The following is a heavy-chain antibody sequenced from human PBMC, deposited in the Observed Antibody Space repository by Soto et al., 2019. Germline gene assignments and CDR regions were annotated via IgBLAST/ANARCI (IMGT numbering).Heavy chain of an antibody. V-gene: IGHV3-7*01. J-gene: IGHJ4*02. Sequence: GSLRLSCAASGFTFSSYWMSWVRQAPGKGLEWVANIKQDGSEKYYVDSVKGRFTISRDNAKNSLYLQMNSLRAEDTAVYYCARHPQELLWFGELFPNFDYWGQGTLVTVSS. CDR2: IKQDGSEK. CDR1: GFTFSSYW. D-gene: IGHD3-10*01. CDR3: ARHPQELLWFGELFPNFDY.